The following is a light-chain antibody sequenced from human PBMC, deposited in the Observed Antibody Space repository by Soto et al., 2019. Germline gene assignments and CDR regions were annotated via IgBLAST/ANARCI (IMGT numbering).Light chain of an antibody. CDR2: GAS. J-gene: IGKJ4*02. Sequence: DIVLTQSPGTLSVSPGDRATLSCRASQSVSRSYLAWYQQKPGQAPRLLYYGASSRSTGIPDRFSGSGAGTAFSLTISRLEPEDFAVYYCQQYGSSPPLTFGGGTKVEIK. CDR1: QSVSRSY. CDR3: QQYGSSPPLT. V-gene: IGKV3-20*01.